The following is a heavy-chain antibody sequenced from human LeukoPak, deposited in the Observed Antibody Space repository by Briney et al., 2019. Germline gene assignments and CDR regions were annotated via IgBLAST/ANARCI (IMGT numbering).Heavy chain of an antibody. J-gene: IGHJ4*02. CDR3: ARDIGGWNDF. CDR2: IKEDGRQK. D-gene: IGHD2-15*01. Sequence: GGSLRLSCVASGFTFSTYWMTWVRQAPGKGLEWVANIKEDGRQKHYVGSVKGRFTISRDNAKNSLYLQMNSLRVEDTALYYCARDIGGWNDFWGLGTLVTVSS. CDR1: GFTFSTYW. V-gene: IGHV3-7*01.